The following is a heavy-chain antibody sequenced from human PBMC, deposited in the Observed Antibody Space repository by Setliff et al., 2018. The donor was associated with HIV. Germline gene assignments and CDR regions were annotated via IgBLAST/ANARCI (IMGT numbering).Heavy chain of an antibody. CDR2: ISAYNGNT. Sequence: GASVKVSCKASGYTFTSYGISWVRQAPGQGLEWMGWISAYNGNTNYAQKLQGRVTMTTDTSTSTAYMELTSLRSDDTAVYYCARWSCGRATCYDSPYNWFEPWGQGTLVTVSS. CDR3: ARWSCGRATCYDSPYNWFEP. V-gene: IGHV1-18*01. J-gene: IGHJ5*02. D-gene: IGHD2-2*01. CDR1: GYTFTSYG.